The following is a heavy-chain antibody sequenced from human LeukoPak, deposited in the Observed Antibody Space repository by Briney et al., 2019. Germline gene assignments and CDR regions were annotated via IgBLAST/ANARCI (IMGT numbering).Heavy chain of an antibody. CDR3: ARGRGSSIAARTYYFDY. D-gene: IGHD6-6*01. J-gene: IGHJ4*02. CDR1: GGSFSGYY. CDR2: INHSGST. V-gene: IGHV4-34*01. Sequence: PSETLSLTCAGYGGSFSGYYWSWIRQPPGKGLEWIGEINHSGSTNYNPSLKSRVTISVDTSKNQFSLKLSSVTAADTAVYYCARGRGSSIAARTYYFDYWGQGTLVTVSS.